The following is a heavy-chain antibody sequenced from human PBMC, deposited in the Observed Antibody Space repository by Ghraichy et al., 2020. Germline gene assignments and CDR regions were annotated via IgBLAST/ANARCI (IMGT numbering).Heavy chain of an antibody. Sequence: GGSLRLSCAASGFPFSTYAMGWVRQAPGKGLEWVASISDGGGSTYYADSAKGRFTISRDNSKNTLFLQLSSLKVEDTAVYFCSSLTPPPRIGESLGLEIGFCDFWGPGSLVTVSS. J-gene: IGHJ4*02. CDR1: GFPFSTYA. V-gene: IGHV3-23*01. CDR3: SSLTPPPRIGESLGLEIGFCDF. CDR2: ISDGGGST. D-gene: IGHD3-10*01.